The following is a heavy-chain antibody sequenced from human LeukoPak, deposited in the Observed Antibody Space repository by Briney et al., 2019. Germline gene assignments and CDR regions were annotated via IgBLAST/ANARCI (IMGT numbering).Heavy chain of an antibody. CDR1: GFTVSSNY. V-gene: IGHV3-66*01. Sequence: GGSLRPSCAASGFTVSSNYMSWVRQTPGKGLAWVSVLYSGGNTYYADSVKGRFTISRDNSKNMLFLQMNSLRGEDTAVYYCARVGRGDTYGYVDYWGQGTLVTVSS. CDR2: LYSGGNT. CDR3: ARVGRGDTYGYVDY. J-gene: IGHJ4*02. D-gene: IGHD5-18*01.